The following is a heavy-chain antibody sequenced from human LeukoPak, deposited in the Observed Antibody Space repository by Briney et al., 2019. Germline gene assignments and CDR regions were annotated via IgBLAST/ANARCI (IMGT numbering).Heavy chain of an antibody. CDR2: IYHSGST. V-gene: IGHV4-4*02. J-gene: IGHJ6*03. Sequence: SETLSLTCAVSGGSISSSNWWSWVRQPPGKGLEWIGEIYHSGSTNYNPSLKSRVTISVDKSKNQFSLKLSSVTAADTAVYYCARDSGGGYYYYYYMDVWGKGTTVIVSS. CDR3: ARDSGGGYYYYYYMDV. D-gene: IGHD3-10*01. CDR1: GGSISSSNW.